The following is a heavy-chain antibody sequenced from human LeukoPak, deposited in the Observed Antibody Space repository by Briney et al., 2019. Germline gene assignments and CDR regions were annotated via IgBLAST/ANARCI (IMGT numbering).Heavy chain of an antibody. V-gene: IGHV3-30*04. D-gene: IGHD6-19*01. CDR2: ISYDGGNI. J-gene: IGHJ4*02. Sequence: PGRSLRLSCAPSGFSFGDFAMHWVRQAPGKGLEWVALISYDGGNIYYADSVRGRFTISRDNSKNMLFLHMNSLRPEDTAVYYCARDPPFRSGWSQNLFDHWGQGTLVTSPQ. CDR3: ARDPPFRSGWSQNLFDH. CDR1: GFSFGDFA.